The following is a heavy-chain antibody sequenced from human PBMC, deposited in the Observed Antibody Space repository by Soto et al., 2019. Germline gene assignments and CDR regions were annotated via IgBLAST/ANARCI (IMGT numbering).Heavy chain of an antibody. CDR3: AKALGGNFNNWHFDY. D-gene: IGHD1-1*01. V-gene: IGHV3-23*01. Sequence: EVQLLESWGGLVQPGESLRLSCAASGFTSSSFAMNWVRQGPGKGLEWVSTISAGDITFYADSVKGRFTFSRDSSKNTLFLHMNGLRADDTAFYYCAKALGGNFNNWHFDYCGRGTLVTVSS. CDR2: ISAGDIT. CDR1: GFTSSSFA. J-gene: IGHJ4*01.